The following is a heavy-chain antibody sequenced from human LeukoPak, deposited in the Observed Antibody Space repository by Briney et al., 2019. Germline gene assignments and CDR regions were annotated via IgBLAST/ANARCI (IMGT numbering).Heavy chain of an antibody. CDR3: ARDAGDGYNFSPNWFDP. D-gene: IGHD5-24*01. CDR2: IYYSGST. Sequence: PSETLSLTCTVSGGSISSGGYYWSWIRQHPGKGLEWIGYIYYSGSTYYNPSLKSRVTISVDTSKNQSSLKLSSVTAADTAVYYCARDAGDGYNFSPNWFDPWGQGTLVTVSS. V-gene: IGHV4-31*03. J-gene: IGHJ5*02. CDR1: GGSISSGGYY.